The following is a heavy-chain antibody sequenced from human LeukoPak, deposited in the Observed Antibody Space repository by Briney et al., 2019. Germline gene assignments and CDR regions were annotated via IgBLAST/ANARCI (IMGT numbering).Heavy chain of an antibody. CDR1: GGSISSGAYY. CDR2: IYTSGGT. J-gene: IGHJ4*02. Sequence: SETLSLTCTVSGGSISSGAYYWSWIRQVPGKGLEWIGRIYTSGGTNYNPSLKSRVTISVDTSKNQFSLKLSSVTAADTAVYYCVRKRRRGEFDYWGQGTLVTVSS. CDR3: VRKRRRGEFDY. D-gene: IGHD3-16*01. V-gene: IGHV4-61*02.